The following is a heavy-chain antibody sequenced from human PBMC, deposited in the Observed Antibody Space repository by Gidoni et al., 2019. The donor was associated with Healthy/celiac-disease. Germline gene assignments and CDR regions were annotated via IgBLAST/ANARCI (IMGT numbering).Heavy chain of an antibody. CDR1: GGSISSSSYY. CDR2: IYYSGNT. D-gene: IGHD3-3*01. J-gene: IGHJ5*02. V-gene: IGHV4-39*01. Sequence: QLQLQESGPGLVKPSETLSLTCTVSGGSISSSSYYWGWIRQPPGKGLEWIGSIYYSGNTYYNPSLKSRVTISVDTSKIQFSLKLSSVTAADTAVYYCARPYYDFWSGYYNWFDPWCQGTLVTVSS. CDR3: ARPYYDFWSGYYNWFDP.